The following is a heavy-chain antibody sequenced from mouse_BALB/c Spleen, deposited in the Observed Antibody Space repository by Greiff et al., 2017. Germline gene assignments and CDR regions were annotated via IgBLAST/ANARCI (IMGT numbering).Heavy chain of an antibody. V-gene: IGHV1-55*01. Sequence: QVQLQQPGAELVKPGTSVKLSCKASGYNFTSYWINWVKLRPGQGLEWIGDIYPGSGSTNYNEKFKSKATLTVDTSSGTAYMQLSSLASEDSALYYCAKAHYYGSSYYFDYGGQGTTLTVSS. D-gene: IGHD1-1*01. CDR2: IYPGSGST. CDR1: GYNFTSYW. J-gene: IGHJ2*01. CDR3: AKAHYYGSSYYFDY.